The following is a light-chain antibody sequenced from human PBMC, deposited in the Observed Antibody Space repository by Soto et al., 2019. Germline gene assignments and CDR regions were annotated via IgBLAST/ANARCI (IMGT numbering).Light chain of an antibody. Sequence: QSVLTQPPSVSAAPGQKVTISCSGTSSNIGDNYVSWYQQLPGTAPKLLIYDNSKRTSGIPDRFSGSKSGTSATLGITGLQTGDEADYYCGTWDTSLNSWVFGGGTQLTVL. V-gene: IGLV1-51*01. J-gene: IGLJ3*02. CDR2: DNS. CDR1: SSNIGDNY. CDR3: GTWDTSLNSWV.